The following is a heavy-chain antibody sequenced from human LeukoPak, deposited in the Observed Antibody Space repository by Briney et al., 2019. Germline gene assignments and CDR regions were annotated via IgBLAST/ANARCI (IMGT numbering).Heavy chain of an antibody. CDR1: GFTFSTYS. V-gene: IGHV3-21*05. J-gene: IGHJ4*02. CDR3: AREHDHDYGGNWYYDY. CDR2: ISSSSSYI. Sequence: PGGSLRLSCAASGFTFSTYSMNWVRQAPGKGLEWVSYISSSSSYIYYADSVKGRFTISRDNAKNSLYLQMNSLRAEDTAVYSCAREHDHDYGGNWYYDYWGQGTLVTVSS. D-gene: IGHD4-23*01.